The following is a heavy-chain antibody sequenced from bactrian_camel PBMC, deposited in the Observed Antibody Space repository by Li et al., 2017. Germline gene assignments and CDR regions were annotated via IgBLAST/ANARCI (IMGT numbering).Heavy chain of an antibody. Sequence: QVQLVESGGGSVQAGGSLRLSCAASGYTYRENCVAWFRQNPGKERERVAVIASDGSTTYADSVKGRFTISRDNGKSTLYLQMNSLIPEDTAQYYCAARSADSGGRCYGGSLDRFGYWGQGTQVTVSS. V-gene: IGHV3S53*01. D-gene: IGHD2*01. CDR1: GYTYRENC. CDR2: IASDGST. CDR3: AARSADSGGRCYGGSLDRFGY. J-gene: IGHJ4*01.